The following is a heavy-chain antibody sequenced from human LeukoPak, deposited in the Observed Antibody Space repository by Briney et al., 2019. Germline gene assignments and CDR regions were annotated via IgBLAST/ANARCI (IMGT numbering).Heavy chain of an antibody. CDR1: GSTFNNYN. V-gene: IGHV3-48*01. CDR2: ISSNSTI. CDR3: ARSMVYGSAFDY. D-gene: IGHD2-8*01. J-gene: IGHJ4*02. Sequence: GGSLRLSCAASGSTFNNYNMNWVRQAPGKGLEWVSYISSNSTIYYADSVKGRFTISRDNAKNSLYLQMNSLRAEDTAVYYCARSMVYGSAFDYWGQGTLVTVSS.